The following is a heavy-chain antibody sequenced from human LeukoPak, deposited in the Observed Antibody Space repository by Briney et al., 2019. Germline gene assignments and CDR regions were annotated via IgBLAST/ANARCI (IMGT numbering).Heavy chain of an antibody. V-gene: IGHV4-34*01. J-gene: IGHJ4*02. D-gene: IGHD6-6*01. CDR1: GGSFSGYY. CDR2: IDHRGST. CDR3: AREAAAARSKFDY. Sequence: SETLSLTCAVYGGSFSGYYWSWIRQSPGRGLEWIGEIDHRGSTYYNPSLKSRVTISVDTSRNQFSLKLRSVTAADTAVYYCAREAAAARSKFDYWGQGTLVTVSS.